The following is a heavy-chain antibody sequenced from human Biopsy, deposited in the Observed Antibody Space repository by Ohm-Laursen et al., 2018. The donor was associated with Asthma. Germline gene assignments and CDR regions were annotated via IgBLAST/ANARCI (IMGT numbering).Heavy chain of an antibody. J-gene: IGHJ4*02. CDR2: INTNTGNP. V-gene: IGHV7-4-1*02. CDR3: ARMISYYHEMRAPFFDY. D-gene: IGHD3-22*01. Sequence: ASVKVSCKASGYTVTRHAINWARQAPGQGLEWMGWINTNTGNPTYAQGFTGRFVFSLDTSVNTAHLQISSLKAEDTAVYYCARMISYYHEMRAPFFDYWGQGTLVTVSS. CDR1: GYTVTRHA.